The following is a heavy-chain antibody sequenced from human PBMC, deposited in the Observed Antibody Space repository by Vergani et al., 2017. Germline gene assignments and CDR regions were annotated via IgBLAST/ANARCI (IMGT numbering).Heavy chain of an antibody. V-gene: IGHV3-21*01. Sequence: EVQLVESGGGLVKPGGSLRLSCAASGFTFSSYSMNWVRQAPGKGLEWVSSISSSSSYIYYADSVKGRFTISRDNAKNSLYLQMNSMRAEDTAVYYCASEFTGREYWGQGSLVTVSS. CDR2: ISSSSSYI. J-gene: IGHJ4*02. D-gene: IGHD1-14*01. CDR3: ASEFTGREY. CDR1: GFTFSSYS.